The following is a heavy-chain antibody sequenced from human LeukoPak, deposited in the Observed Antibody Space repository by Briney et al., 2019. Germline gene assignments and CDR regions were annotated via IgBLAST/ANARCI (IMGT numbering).Heavy chain of an antibody. J-gene: IGHJ4*02. CDR1: GFPFSDAW. Sequence: GSLRLSCAASGFPFSDAWMSWVRQPPGKGLEWIGTIYYNGSTYYNPSLKSRVSISIDTSKNQFSLKLTSLTAADTALYFCARDMGFSSIWPTTRLYYFDYWGQGTLVTVSS. D-gene: IGHD6-13*01. CDR3: ARDMGFSSIWPTTRLYYFDY. V-gene: IGHV4-4*01. CDR2: IYYNGST.